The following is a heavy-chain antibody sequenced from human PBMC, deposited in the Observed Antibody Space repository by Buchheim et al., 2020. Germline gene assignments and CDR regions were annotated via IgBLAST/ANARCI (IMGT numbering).Heavy chain of an antibody. D-gene: IGHD4-17*01. CDR2: ISVSGATT. CDR1: EFTFSSYA. Sequence: EVQLLESGGGLVQPGGSLRLSCAASEFTFSSYAMSWVRQAPGKGLEWVSGISVSGATTKYAGSVKGRFTISRDNSKKTLYLQMNSLRAEDTAIYYCAKHHGDYIEFFQHWGQGT. V-gene: IGHV3-23*01. J-gene: IGHJ1*01. CDR3: AKHHGDYIEFFQH.